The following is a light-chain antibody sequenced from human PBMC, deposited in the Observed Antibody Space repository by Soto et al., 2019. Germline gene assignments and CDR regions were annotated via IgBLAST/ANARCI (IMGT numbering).Light chain of an antibody. V-gene: IGKV1-5*02. CDR3: QQYNNWPLIT. CDR2: DAS. J-gene: IGKJ5*01. CDR1: QSVSTR. Sequence: EIQITQSPSSLSASVGDRVTIICRASQSVSTRLAWYQQKPGKAPKLLTYDASSLESGVPSRFSGSGSGTEFTLTISSLQPEDFAVYYCQQYNNWPLITFGQGRLLEIK.